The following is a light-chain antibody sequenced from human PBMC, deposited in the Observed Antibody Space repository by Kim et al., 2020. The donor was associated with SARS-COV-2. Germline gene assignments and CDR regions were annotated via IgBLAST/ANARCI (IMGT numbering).Light chain of an antibody. J-gene: IGKJ5*01. CDR3: QQYDNLPFT. V-gene: IGKV1-33*01. Sequence: ASVGDRVTITCQASQGISNLLNWYQQKPGKAPKLLIYGASNLETGVPSRFSGSGSGTDYTFTISSLQPDDIATYYCQQYDNLPFTFGQGTRLEIK. CDR1: QGISNL. CDR2: GAS.